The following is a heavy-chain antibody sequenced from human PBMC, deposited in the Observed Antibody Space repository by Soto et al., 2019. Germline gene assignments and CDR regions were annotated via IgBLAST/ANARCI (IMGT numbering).Heavy chain of an antibody. J-gene: IGHJ4*02. V-gene: IGHV1-18*04. CDR1: GYTFTSYG. CDR3: ARMVYYDSSGYPDF. Sequence: QVQLVQSGAEVKKPGASVKVSCKASGYTFTSYGISWVRQAPGQGLEWMGWINPNNGNTNYAQKLQGRVTMTTDTSTSTAYMELRSLRSDDTAVYYCARMVYYDSSGYPDFWGQGTLFTVSS. CDR2: INPNNGNT. D-gene: IGHD3-22*01.